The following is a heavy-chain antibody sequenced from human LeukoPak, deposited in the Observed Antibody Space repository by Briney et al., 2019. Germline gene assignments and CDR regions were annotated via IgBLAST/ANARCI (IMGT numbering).Heavy chain of an antibody. V-gene: IGHV4-34*01. CDR1: GGSFSGYY. D-gene: IGHD5-24*01. Sequence: SETLPLTCAVYGGSFSGYYWSWIRQPPGKGLEWIGEINHSGSTNYNPSLKSRVTISVDTSKNQFSLKLSSVTAADTAVYYCARGKARVRGWLQLRRFHYFDYWGQGTLVTVSS. CDR2: INHSGST. J-gene: IGHJ4*02. CDR3: ARGKARVRGWLQLRRFHYFDY.